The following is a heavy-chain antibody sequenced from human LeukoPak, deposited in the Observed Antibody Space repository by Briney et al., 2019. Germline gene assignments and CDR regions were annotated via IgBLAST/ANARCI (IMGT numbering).Heavy chain of an antibody. CDR2: INPNSGGT. J-gene: IGHJ4*02. CDR3: ARDGSFDH. Sequence: GASVKVSCKASGYTFTGYFIHWVRQAPGQGLDWMGWINPNSGGTNYALKFQGRVTMTSDTSISTAYMEVSRLRSDDTAVYYCARDGSFDHWGQGTLVAVSP. V-gene: IGHV1-2*02. D-gene: IGHD5-12*01. CDR1: GYTFTGYF.